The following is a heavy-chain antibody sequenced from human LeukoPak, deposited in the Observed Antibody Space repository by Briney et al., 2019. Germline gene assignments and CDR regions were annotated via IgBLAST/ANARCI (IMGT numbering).Heavy chain of an antibody. CDR3: ARGAAYYDILTGYRAGGSDAFDI. CDR1: GYTFTAYS. V-gene: IGHV1-2*02. D-gene: IGHD3-9*01. Sequence: GASVKVSCKASGYTFTAYSINWVRQAPGQGLEWMGWINRNSGDTNSAQSFQGRVTMTGDTSINTAYMELSSLRSDDTAVYYCARGAAYYDILTGYRAGGSDAFDIWGQGTMVTVSS. CDR2: INRNSGDT. J-gene: IGHJ3*02.